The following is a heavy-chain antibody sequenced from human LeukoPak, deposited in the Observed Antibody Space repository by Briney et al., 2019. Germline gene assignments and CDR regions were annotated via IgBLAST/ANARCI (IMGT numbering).Heavy chain of an antibody. J-gene: IGHJ3*02. D-gene: IGHD3-10*01. CDR1: GFTFSNAW. V-gene: IGHV3-15*01. CDR2: IKSKTDGGTT. Sequence: PGGSLRLSCAASGFTFSNAWMSWVRQAPGKGLEWVGRIKSKTDGGTTDYAAPVKGRFTVSRDDSKNTLYLQMNSLKTEDTAVYYCTTGKKLWFGEEWYAFDIWGQGTMVTVSS. CDR3: TTGKKLWFGEEWYAFDI.